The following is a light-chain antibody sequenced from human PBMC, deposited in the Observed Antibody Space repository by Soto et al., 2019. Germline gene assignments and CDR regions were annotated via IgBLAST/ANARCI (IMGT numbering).Light chain of an antibody. J-gene: IGKJ1*01. CDR3: QQYGSSPKT. Sequence: EIVLTQSPGTLSLSPGERATLSCRASQRVSSSYLAWYQQKPGQAPRLLIYGASSRANGITDRFSGSGSGTDFTLTISRLEPEDFAVYYCQQYGSSPKTCGQGTKVEIK. CDR1: QRVSSSY. V-gene: IGKV3-20*01. CDR2: GAS.